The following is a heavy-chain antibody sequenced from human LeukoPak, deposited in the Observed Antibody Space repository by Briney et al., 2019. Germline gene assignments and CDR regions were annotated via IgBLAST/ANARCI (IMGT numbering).Heavy chain of an antibody. CDR3: TTALGRDY. D-gene: IGHD3-10*01. CDR1: GFTFRSFG. Sequence: PGRSLRLSCAASGFTFRSFGMHWVRQAPGKGLEWVALISYDGSNEYYADSVKGRFTISRDNSKNTLYLQMNSLKTEDTAVYYCTTALGRDYWGQGTLVTVSS. J-gene: IGHJ4*02. CDR2: ISYDGSNE. V-gene: IGHV3-30*03.